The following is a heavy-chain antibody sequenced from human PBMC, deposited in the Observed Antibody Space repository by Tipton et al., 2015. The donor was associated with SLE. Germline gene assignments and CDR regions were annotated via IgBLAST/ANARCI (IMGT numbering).Heavy chain of an antibody. V-gene: IGHV4-59*01. CDR2: IYYSGST. CDR3: ARMDFWSGYYPRWFDP. CDR1: GGSISSYY. Sequence: TLSLTCTVSGGSISSYYWSWIRQPPGKGLGWIGYIYYSGSTNYNPSLKSRVTISVDTSKNQFSLKLSSVTAADTAVYYCARMDFWSGYYPRWFDPWGQGNLVTVSS. J-gene: IGHJ5*02. D-gene: IGHD3-3*01.